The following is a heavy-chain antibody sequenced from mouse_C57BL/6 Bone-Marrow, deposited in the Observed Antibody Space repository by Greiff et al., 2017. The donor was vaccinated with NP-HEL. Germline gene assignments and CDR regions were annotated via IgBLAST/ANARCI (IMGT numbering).Heavy chain of an antibody. CDR2: INPGSGGT. J-gene: IGHJ2*01. D-gene: IGHD2-1*01. V-gene: IGHV1-54*01. CDR3: ARSYGNFWFAY. CDR1: GYAFTNYL. Sequence: VQLQQSGAELVRPGTSVKVSCKASGYAFTNYLIEWVKQRPGQGLEWIGVINPGSGGTNYNEKFKGKATLTADKSSSTAYMQLSSLTSEDSAVYFCARSYGNFWFAYWGQGTTLTVSS.